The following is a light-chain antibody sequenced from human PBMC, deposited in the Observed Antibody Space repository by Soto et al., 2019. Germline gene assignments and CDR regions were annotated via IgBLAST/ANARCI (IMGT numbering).Light chain of an antibody. CDR3: QQYYSYLT. Sequence: EIVMTQSPATLSVSPGERATLSCRASQSVSSNLAWYQQKPGQAPRLLIYGASTRATGIPARFSGSGSGTEFTLTISSLQSEDFATYYCQQYYSYLTFGQGTKLEIK. CDR2: GAS. CDR1: QSVSSN. J-gene: IGKJ2*01. V-gene: IGKV3-15*01.